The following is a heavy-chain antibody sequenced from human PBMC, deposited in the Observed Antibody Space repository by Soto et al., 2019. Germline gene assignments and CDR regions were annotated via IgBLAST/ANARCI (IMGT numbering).Heavy chain of an antibody. CDR2: INWNGGST. CDR3: ARGSGTFDWIAYIPSGYYHYGMDG. J-gene: IGHJ6*02. Sequence: PGGSLRLSCAASGFTFNDYGMTWVRQAPGKGLEWVSGINWNGGSTGYADSVKGRFTISRDNAKKSLHLQVSSLRAEDTALYYCARGSGTFDWIAYIPSGYYHYGMDGWGQGTTVTVSS. D-gene: IGHD3-10*01. CDR1: GFTFNDYG. V-gene: IGHV3-20*04.